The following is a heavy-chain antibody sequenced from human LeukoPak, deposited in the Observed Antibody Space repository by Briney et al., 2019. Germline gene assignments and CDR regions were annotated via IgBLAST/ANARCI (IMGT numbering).Heavy chain of an antibody. Sequence: PGGSLRLSCAASGFTFSSYVMHWVRQAPGKGLEWVAFIRYDGSNKYYADSVKGRFTISRDNSKNTLYLQMNSLRAEDTAVYYCARLLWFGELLRYNWFDPWGQGTLVTVSS. D-gene: IGHD3-10*01. J-gene: IGHJ5*02. V-gene: IGHV3-30*02. CDR2: IRYDGSNK. CDR3: ARLLWFGELLRYNWFDP. CDR1: GFTFSSYV.